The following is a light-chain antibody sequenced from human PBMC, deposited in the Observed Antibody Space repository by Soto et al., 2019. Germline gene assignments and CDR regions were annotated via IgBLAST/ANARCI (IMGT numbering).Light chain of an antibody. CDR2: AAS. J-gene: IGKJ1*01. CDR3: QQYYSYPPWT. CDR1: QGISSY. V-gene: IGKV1-8*01. Sequence: AIRMTQSPSSFSASTGDRVTITCRASQGISSYLAWYQQKPGKAPKLLIYAASTLQSGEPSRFSGSGSGTDFTLTISCLQSEDFATYYCQQYYSYPPWTFGQGTKVEIK.